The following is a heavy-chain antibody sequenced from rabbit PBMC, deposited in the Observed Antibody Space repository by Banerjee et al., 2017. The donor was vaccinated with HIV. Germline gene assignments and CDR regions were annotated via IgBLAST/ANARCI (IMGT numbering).Heavy chain of an antibody. J-gene: IGHJ4*01. CDR3: TRDRGGDFAGAGFNL. CDR1: GFTLSSYW. D-gene: IGHD2-1*01. V-gene: IGHV1S45*01. CDR2: IGAGSSGTT. Sequence: QEQLEESGGGLVQPEGSLTLTCKASGFTLSSYWMWWVRQAPGKGLEWIACIGAGSSGTTYYASWAKGRFTITRDNAQNTVSLQLNSLTAADTATYFCTRDRGGDFAGAGFNLWGQGTLVTVS.